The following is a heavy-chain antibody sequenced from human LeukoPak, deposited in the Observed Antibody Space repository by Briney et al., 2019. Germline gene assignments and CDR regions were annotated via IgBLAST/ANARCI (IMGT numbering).Heavy chain of an antibody. Sequence: SETLSLTCSVAGPSISMGYYGGWIRQPPGKGGEWIGTIYLRGSTYYNPSLKSRVTMSGDTSKNHCSLELSSVIAADAAVYYCARHRGDNSNPRYYFYYMDVWGKGTTVTVSS. V-gene: IGHV4-38-2*01. CDR3: ARHRGDNSNPRYYFYYMDV. D-gene: IGHD4-11*01. J-gene: IGHJ6*03. CDR1: GPSISMGYY. CDR2: IYLRGST.